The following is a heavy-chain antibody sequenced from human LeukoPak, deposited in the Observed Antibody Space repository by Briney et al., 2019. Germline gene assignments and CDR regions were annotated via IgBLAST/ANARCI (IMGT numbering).Heavy chain of an antibody. V-gene: IGHV3-11*04. CDR2: MSSSGSTI. CDR1: GFTFNDYY. J-gene: IGHJ4*02. D-gene: IGHD6-19*01. Sequence: PGGSLRLSCAASGFTFNDYYMSWIRQAPGKGLEWVSYMSSSGSTIYYADSVKGRFTISRDNAKNSLYLQMNSLRAEDTAVYYCARESRQWLLLGGVDYWGQGTLVTVSS. CDR3: ARESRQWLLLGGVDY.